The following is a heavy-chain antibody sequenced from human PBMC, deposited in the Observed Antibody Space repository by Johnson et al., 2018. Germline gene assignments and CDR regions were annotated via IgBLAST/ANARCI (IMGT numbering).Heavy chain of an antibody. CDR2: IYSIGSP. Sequence: QVQLQESGPGLVKPSETLSLTCTVSGGSISSYYWSWIRQPPGKGLEWIGYIYSIGSPNYNPSLKSRAPIQVATSQTQFSLQLGSVTAADTAVYYGARVVGGYYDSSGYQRTEDAFDIWGQGTMVTVSS. J-gene: IGHJ3*02. CDR1: GGSISSYY. CDR3: ARVVGGYYDSSGYQRTEDAFDI. V-gene: IGHV4-59*01. D-gene: IGHD3-22*01.